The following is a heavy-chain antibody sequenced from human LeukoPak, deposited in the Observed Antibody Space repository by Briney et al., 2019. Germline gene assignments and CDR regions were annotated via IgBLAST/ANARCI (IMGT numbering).Heavy chain of an antibody. V-gene: IGHV3-21*01. CDR1: GFTFSSYS. Sequence: GGSLRLSCAASGFTFSSYSMNWVRQAPGEGLEWVSSISSSSSYIYYADSVKGRFTISRDNAKNSLYLQMNSLRAEDTAVYYCARDPRGSTTVPYNWFDPWGQGTLVTVSS. CDR2: ISSSSSYI. CDR3: ARDPRGSTTVPYNWFDP. D-gene: IGHD4-17*01. J-gene: IGHJ5*02.